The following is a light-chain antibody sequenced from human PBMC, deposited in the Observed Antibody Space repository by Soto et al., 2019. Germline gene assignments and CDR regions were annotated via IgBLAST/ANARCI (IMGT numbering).Light chain of an antibody. CDR3: MQALQTPRT. CDR2: LGS. V-gene: IGKV2-28*01. J-gene: IGKJ1*01. Sequence: DIVMTQSPLSLPVTPGEPASISCRSSQSLLFGNGYNYLDWYLQRPGQSPQLLIYLGSNRASGVPDRFSGSGSGTDFTLKISRVEAEDVGVYYCMQALQTPRTFGQGTKVEIK. CDR1: QSLLFGNGYNY.